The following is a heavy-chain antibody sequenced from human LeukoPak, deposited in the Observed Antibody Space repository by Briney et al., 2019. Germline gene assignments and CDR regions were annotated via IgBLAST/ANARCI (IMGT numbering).Heavy chain of an antibody. V-gene: IGHV4-4*02. CDR3: ARDKWEPRYAFDT. CDR2: IYHSGST. CDR1: GGSISSSNW. J-gene: IGHJ5*02. D-gene: IGHD1-26*01. Sequence: SETLSLTCTVSGGSISSSNWWSWIRQPPGKGLEWIGEIYHSGSTNYNPSLKSRVTISVDKSKTQFSLKLSSVTAADTAVYYCARDKWEPRYAFDTWGQGTLVTVSS.